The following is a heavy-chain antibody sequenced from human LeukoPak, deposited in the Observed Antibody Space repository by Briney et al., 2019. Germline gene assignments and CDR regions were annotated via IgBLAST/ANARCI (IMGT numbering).Heavy chain of an antibody. J-gene: IGHJ4*02. V-gene: IGHV3-23*01. CDR2: ITPTSGTT. Sequence: GGSLRLSCAASGFPFSTYGMSWVRQAPGKGLEWVSAITPTSGTTSYADSVKGRFTISRDNSKNTLYLQMNSLGAEDTAVYYCAKRSDYSSNWNHFDYWGQGTLVTVSS. CDR1: GFPFSTYG. CDR3: AKRSDYSSNWNHFDY. D-gene: IGHD4-23*01.